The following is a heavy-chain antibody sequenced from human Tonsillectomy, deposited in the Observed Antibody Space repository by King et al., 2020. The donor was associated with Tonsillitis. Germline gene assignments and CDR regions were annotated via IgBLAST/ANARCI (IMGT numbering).Heavy chain of an antibody. CDR2: IYPADSDT. Sequence: PLVPSVAALHPPGASLPLSCPGSGSRFPSYWIGCVRQMPGQGLAWLGIIYPADSDTRYSPSFHGPFPISVDKSISTAYLQWSSLKASDTALYYWERTREEGEGTGKEEDDGREGGGKGNTGT. CDR3: ERTREEGEGTGKEEDDGREG. D-gene: IGHD3-10*01. V-gene: IGHV5-51*01. CDR1: GSRFPSYW. J-gene: IGHJ6*03.